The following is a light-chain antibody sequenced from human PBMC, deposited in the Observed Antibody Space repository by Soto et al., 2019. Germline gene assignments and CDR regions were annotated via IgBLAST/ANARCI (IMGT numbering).Light chain of an antibody. CDR2: DAS. CDR1: QSISSW. V-gene: IGKV1-5*01. Sequence: DIQMTQSPSTLSASVGDRVTITCRASQSISSWLAWYQQKPGKAPKFLMYDASTLESGVPSRFGGSGSGTEFTLTISSLQPDDLATYYCQQYNSYSLTFGQGTKVEIK. J-gene: IGKJ1*01. CDR3: QQYNSYSLT.